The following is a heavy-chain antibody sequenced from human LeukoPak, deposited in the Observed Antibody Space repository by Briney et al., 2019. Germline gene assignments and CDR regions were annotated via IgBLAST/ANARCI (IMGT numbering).Heavy chain of an antibody. CDR2: ISYDGSNK. D-gene: IGHD2-2*01. CDR3: AKGPPSTYCSSTSCRNYDAFDI. Sequence: PGRSLRLSCAASGFTFSSYAMHWVRQAPGKGLEWVAVISYDGSNKYYADSVKGRFTISRDNSKNTLYLQMNSLRAEDTAVYYCAKGPPSTYCSSTSCRNYDAFDIWGQGTMVTVSS. CDR1: GFTFSSYA. V-gene: IGHV3-30-3*01. J-gene: IGHJ3*02.